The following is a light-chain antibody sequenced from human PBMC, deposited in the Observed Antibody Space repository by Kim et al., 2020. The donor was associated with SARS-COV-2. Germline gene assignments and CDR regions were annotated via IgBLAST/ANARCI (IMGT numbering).Light chain of an antibody. V-gene: IGLV1-40*01. CDR2: GNS. J-gene: IGLJ1*01. Sequence: KVTISCTGSSANGGAGYDVHWYQRLPGTAPKLLIFGNSNRPSGVPDRFSGSKSSTSASLAIAGLQAEDEADYYCQSYDSSLGGYVSGTGTKVTVL. CDR1: SANGGAGYD. CDR3: QSYDSSLGGYV.